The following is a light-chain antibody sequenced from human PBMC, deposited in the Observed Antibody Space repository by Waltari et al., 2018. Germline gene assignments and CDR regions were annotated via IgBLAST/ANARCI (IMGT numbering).Light chain of an antibody. CDR2: KAS. Sequence: DIQVTQSPSTLSASLGDRVTITCRASQGISSWLAWNQQKPGKAPKILIKKASSLESEVPSRFTGSGSGTEFTLTISSLQPDDFATYYCQQYNNYPYTFGQGTKLEIK. CDR1: QGISSW. V-gene: IGKV1-5*03. CDR3: QQYNNYPYT. J-gene: IGKJ2*01.